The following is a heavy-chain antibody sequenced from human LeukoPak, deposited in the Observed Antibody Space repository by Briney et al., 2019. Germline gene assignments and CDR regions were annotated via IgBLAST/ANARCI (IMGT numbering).Heavy chain of an antibody. J-gene: IGHJ3*02. V-gene: IGHV3-74*01. CDR3: ARDSPNYSKGAIDI. Sequence: PGGSLRLSCAASGITFSSHGMHWVRQAPGKGLVWVAHVNTDGTSSSYVDSVKGRFTISRDNAKNTLYLQMNSLRAEDTAVYYCARDSPNYSKGAIDIWGQGTMVTVSS. D-gene: IGHD1-7*01. CDR2: VNTDGTSS. CDR1: GITFSSHG.